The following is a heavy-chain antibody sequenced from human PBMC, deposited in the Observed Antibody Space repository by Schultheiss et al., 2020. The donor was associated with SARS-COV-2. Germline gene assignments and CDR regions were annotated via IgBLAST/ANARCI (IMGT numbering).Heavy chain of an antibody. CDR1: GGSISSGGYY. CDR2: IYYSGST. V-gene: IGHV4-61*08. CDR3: ARVDGWGYYYYGMDV. Sequence: SETLSLTCTVSGGSISSGGYYWSWIRQPPGKGLEWIGYIYYSGSTNYNPSLKSRVTISVDKSKNQFSLKLSSVTAADTAVYYCARVDGWGYYYYGMDVWGQGTTVTVSS. D-gene: IGHD5-24*01. J-gene: IGHJ6*02.